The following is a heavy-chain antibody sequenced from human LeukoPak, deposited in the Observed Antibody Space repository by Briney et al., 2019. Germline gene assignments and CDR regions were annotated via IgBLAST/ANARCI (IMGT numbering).Heavy chain of an antibody. CDR3: ARLRSYYYYYYYMDV. CDR2: IYSSGST. D-gene: IGHD3-10*01. J-gene: IGHJ6*03. CDR1: GGSISSYY. Sequence: SETLSLSCTVSGGSISSYYWNWIRQPAGKGLEWIGRIYSSGSTNYNPSLKSRVTMSVDTSKNQFSLKLSSVTAADTAVYYCARLRSYYYYYYYMDVWGKGTTVTVSS. V-gene: IGHV4-4*07.